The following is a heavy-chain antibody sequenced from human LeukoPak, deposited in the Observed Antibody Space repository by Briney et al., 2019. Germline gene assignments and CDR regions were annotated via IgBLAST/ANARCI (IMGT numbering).Heavy chain of an antibody. Sequence: ASVKVSCKASGYTFTGYYMHWVRQAPGQGLEWMGWINPNSGGANYAQKFQGRVTMTRDTSISTAYMELSRLRSDDTAVYYCARAQYYYDSSGYSDYWGQGTLVTVSS. D-gene: IGHD3-22*01. CDR1: GYTFTGYY. CDR2: INPNSGGA. J-gene: IGHJ4*02. V-gene: IGHV1-2*02. CDR3: ARAQYYYDSSGYSDY.